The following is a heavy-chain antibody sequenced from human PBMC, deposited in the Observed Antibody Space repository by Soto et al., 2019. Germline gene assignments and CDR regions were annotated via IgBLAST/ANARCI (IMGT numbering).Heavy chain of an antibody. D-gene: IGHD1-26*01. CDR3: ARDGVGHTTFFGYFDY. Sequence: QVQLVESGGGVVQPGRSLRLSCAASGFTFSGLGMHWVRQAPGKGLERVAVIRYDGSNIYYADAVKGRFTISRDNSKDMLYLQMNSLRADDTAVYYCARDGVGHTTFFGYFDYWGQGTLVTVSS. CDR1: GFTFSGLG. J-gene: IGHJ4*02. CDR2: IRYDGSNI. V-gene: IGHV3-33*01.